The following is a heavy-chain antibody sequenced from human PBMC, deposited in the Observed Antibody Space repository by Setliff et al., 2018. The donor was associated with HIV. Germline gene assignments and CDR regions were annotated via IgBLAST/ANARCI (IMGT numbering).Heavy chain of an antibody. CDR2: ITPYNGNR. CDR1: GYTFSNYG. V-gene: IGHV1-18*01. CDR3: ARLEYYYDSSGYYYYFDY. Sequence: ASVKVSCKASGYTFSNYGISWVRQAPGQGLEWMGWITPYNGNRNYAQNLQDRVTMTTDTSTNTAYMELSSLRSDDTAVYYCARLEYYYDSSGYYYYFDYWGQGTLVTVS. D-gene: IGHD3-22*01. J-gene: IGHJ4*02.